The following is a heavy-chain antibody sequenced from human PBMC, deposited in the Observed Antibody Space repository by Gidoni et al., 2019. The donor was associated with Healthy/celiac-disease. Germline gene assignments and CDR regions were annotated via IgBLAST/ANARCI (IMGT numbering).Heavy chain of an antibody. V-gene: IGHV3-11*05. CDR1: GFTFSDYY. D-gene: IGHD2-2*01. CDR2: SSSSSSYT. J-gene: IGHJ6*03. Sequence: QVQLVESGGGLVKPGGSLRLSCAASGFTFSDYYMSWIRQAPGKGLTWVSYSSSSSSYTNYADYVKGRFTISRDNAKNSLYLKMNSLRAEDTAVYYCARDGAKYCSSTSCYPYQDYYYYMDVWGKGTTVTVSS. CDR3: ARDGAKYCSSTSCYPYQDYYYYMDV.